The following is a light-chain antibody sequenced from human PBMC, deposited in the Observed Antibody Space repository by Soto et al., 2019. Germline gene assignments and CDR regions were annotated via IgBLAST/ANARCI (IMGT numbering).Light chain of an antibody. V-gene: IGLV2-14*01. J-gene: IGLJ1*01. CDR2: DVS. CDR3: SSYTSSSTPYYV. Sequence: HSALTQPASVSGFPGQSITISCTGTSSDVGGYNYVSWYQQHPGKAPKLMIYDVSNRPSGVSNRFSGSKSGNTASLTISGLQAEDEADYYCSSYTSSSTPYYVFGTGTKVTVL. CDR1: SSDVGGYNY.